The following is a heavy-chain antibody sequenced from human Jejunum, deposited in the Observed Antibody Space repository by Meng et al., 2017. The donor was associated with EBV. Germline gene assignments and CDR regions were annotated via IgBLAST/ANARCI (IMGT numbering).Heavy chain of an antibody. CDR3: AREGLVGDLRYFDL. D-gene: IGHD3-16*01. CDR2: INPNSGGA. V-gene: IGHV1-2*06. CDR1: ASTFAGYY. J-gene: IGHJ2*01. Sequence: QEQLVQAGAEVKKPGASVKVSCKASASTFAGYYMRWGRQAPGQGLEWMGRINPNSGGANYAQKFQGRVTMTRDTSISTAYMELSRLRSDDMAVYYCAREGLVGDLRYFDLWGRGTLVTVSS.